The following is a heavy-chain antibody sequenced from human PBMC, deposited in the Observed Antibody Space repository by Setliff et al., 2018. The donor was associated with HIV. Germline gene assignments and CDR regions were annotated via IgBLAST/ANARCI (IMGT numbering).Heavy chain of an antibody. V-gene: IGHV4-4*02. CDR1: GDSISSSNW. CDR2: IYHSGST. Sequence: SETLSLTCAVSGDSISSSNWWSWVRQPPGKGLEWIGEIYHSGSTSYNPSLKSRVTISVDKSKNQFSVGLRPVTAADTAVYYCARDLHQPGYFYYVDVWGKGTAVTVSS. CDR3: ARDLHQPGYFYYVDV. J-gene: IGHJ6*04. D-gene: IGHD3-16*01.